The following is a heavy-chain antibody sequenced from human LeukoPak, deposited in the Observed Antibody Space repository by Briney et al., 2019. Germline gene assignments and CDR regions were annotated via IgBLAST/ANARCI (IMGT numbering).Heavy chain of an antibody. CDR2: IDPSVGST. CDR1: GYTFTAYY. V-gene: IGHV1-46*01. Sequence: GASVKVSCKASGYTFTAYYIQWLRQAPGQGLEWMGLIDPSVGSTSNAQKFQGRITLTRDTSTSTVFMELTSLTSEDTAVYYCARNSGSGLDHWGQGTLVTVSS. J-gene: IGHJ4*02. CDR3: ARNSGSGLDH. D-gene: IGHD1-26*01.